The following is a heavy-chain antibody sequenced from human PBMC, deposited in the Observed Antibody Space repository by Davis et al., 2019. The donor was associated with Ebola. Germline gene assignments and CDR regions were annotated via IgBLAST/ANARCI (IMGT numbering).Heavy chain of an antibody. CDR1: GYTFTGYY. V-gene: IGHV1-2*02. D-gene: IGHD1-26*01. CDR2: INPNSGGT. Sequence: ASVKVSCKASGYTFTGYYMHWVRQAPGQGLEWMGWINPNSGGTNYAQKFQGRVTMTRDTSISTAYMELSRLRSDDTAVYYCARDGSRLWELLLGNYFDYWGQGTLVTVSS. CDR3: ARDGSRLWELLLGNYFDY. J-gene: IGHJ4*02.